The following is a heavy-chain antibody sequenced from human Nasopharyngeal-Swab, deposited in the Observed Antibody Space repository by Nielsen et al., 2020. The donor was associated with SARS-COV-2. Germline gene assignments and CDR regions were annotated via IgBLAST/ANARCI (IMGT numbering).Heavy chain of an antibody. CDR1: GFTFSSYG. J-gene: IGHJ6*02. V-gene: IGHV3-33*06. D-gene: IGHD6-19*01. Sequence: GGSLRLSCAASGFTFSSYGMHWVRQAPGKGLEWVAVIWYDGSNKYYADSVKGRFTISRDNSKNTLYLQMNSLRAEDTAVYYCAKGTAVADNYYYYGMDVWGQGTTGTVSS. CDR2: IWYDGSNK. CDR3: AKGTAVADNYYYYGMDV.